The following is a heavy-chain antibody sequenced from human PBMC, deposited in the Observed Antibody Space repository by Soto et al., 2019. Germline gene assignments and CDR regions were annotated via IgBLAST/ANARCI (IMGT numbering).Heavy chain of an antibody. J-gene: IGHJ5*02. D-gene: IGHD1-1*01. CDR1: CASVRSYH. CDR3: AKDRSTMRWFDP. CDR2: VQMSGTT. Sequence: PSETLSLTCAGSCASVRSYHWSWIRQAAGKGLEWIGRVQMSGTTNYNPSLKTRVTMSLDTSKNEVSLRMTSVTAADTAVYFCAKDRSTMRWFDPWGQGILVTVSS. V-gene: IGHV4-4*07.